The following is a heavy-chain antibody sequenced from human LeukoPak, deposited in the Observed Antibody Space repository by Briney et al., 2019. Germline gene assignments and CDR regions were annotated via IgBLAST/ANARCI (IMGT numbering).Heavy chain of an antibody. CDR1: GGSIRSTTYY. Sequence: SETLSLTCSVSGGSIRSTTYYWGWIRQPPGKGLEWIGSIYYSGNTYYSPSLMSRVTISVDTSKNQFSLNLSSVTAADTAVYYCARLGGITMTVDYWGQGTLVTVSS. D-gene: IGHD3-22*01. V-gene: IGHV4-39*07. CDR2: IYYSGNT. J-gene: IGHJ4*02. CDR3: ARLGGITMTVDY.